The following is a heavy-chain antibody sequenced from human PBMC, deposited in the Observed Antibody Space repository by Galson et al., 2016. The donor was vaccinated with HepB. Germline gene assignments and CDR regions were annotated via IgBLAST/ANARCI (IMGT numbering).Heavy chain of an antibody. D-gene: IGHD6-13*01. CDR2: IKIKVDGETT. J-gene: IGHJ4*02. CDR3: TTGLGQHLEPFDY. V-gene: IGHV3-15*01. Sequence: SLRLSCAASGFTFMNAWMSWVRQAPGKGLEWVGRIKIKVDGETTDYVASVKGRFTISRDDSTNTWTLEMNSLKSDDSAVYYCTTGLGQHLEPFDYWGQGALVTVSS. CDR1: GFTFMNAW.